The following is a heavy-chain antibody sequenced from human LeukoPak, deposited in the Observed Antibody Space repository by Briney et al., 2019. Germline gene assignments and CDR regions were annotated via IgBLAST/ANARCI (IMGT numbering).Heavy chain of an antibody. J-gene: IGHJ4*02. Sequence: EASVKVSCKASGYTFTSYDISWVRQAPGQGLEWMGWINPNSGGTNYAQKFQGRVTMTRDTSISTAYMELSRLRSDDTAVYYCAREGGISMVRGVMAFDYWGQGTLVTVSS. D-gene: IGHD3-10*01. CDR1: GYTFTSYD. CDR2: INPNSGGT. V-gene: IGHV1-2*02. CDR3: AREGGISMVRGVMAFDY.